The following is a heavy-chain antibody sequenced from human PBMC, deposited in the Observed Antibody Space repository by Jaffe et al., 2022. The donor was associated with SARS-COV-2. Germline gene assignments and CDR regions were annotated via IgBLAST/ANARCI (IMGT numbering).Heavy chain of an antibody. CDR1: GYTFTSYA. CDR3: ARVTRLNWNDVCWFDP. D-gene: IGHD1-1*01. CDR2: INAGNGNT. Sequence: QVQLVQSGAEVKKPGASVKVSCKASGYTFTSYAMHWVRQAPGQRLEWMGWINAGNGNTKYSQKFQGRVTITRDTSASTAYMELSSLRSEDTAVYYCARVTRLNWNDVCWFDPWGQGTLVTVSS. V-gene: IGHV1-3*01. J-gene: IGHJ5*02.